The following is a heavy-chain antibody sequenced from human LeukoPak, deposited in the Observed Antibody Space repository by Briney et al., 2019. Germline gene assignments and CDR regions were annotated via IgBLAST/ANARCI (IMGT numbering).Heavy chain of an antibody. D-gene: IGHD1-26*01. CDR3: ARDPSGSYYSRYYYYYMDV. Sequence: GGSLRLSCAASGFTFSSYGMHWVRQAPGKGLEWVAVIWYDGSNKYYADSVKGRFTISRDNSKNTLYLQMNSLRAEDTAVYYCARDPSGSYYSRYYYYYMDVWGKGTTVTVSS. CDR2: IWYDGSNK. V-gene: IGHV3-33*01. CDR1: GFTFSSYG. J-gene: IGHJ6*03.